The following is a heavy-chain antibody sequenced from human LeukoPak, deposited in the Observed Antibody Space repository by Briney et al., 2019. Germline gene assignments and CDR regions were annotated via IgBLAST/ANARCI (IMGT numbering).Heavy chain of an antibody. CDR1: GYTFINYY. CDR2: INPSGGST. J-gene: IGHJ4*02. V-gene: IGHV1-46*01. CDR3: AKDVGMIGYCSGGSCYAIDY. D-gene: IGHD2-15*01. Sequence: ASVKVSCKASGYTFINYYMHWVRQAPGQGREWMGIINPSGGSTSYAQKFQGRVTITRDTSTSTVYMELSILRSEDTAVYYCAKDVGMIGYCSGGSCYAIDYWGQGTLVTVSS.